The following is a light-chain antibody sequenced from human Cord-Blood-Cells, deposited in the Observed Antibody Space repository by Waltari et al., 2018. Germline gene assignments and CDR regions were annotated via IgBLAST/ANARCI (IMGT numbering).Light chain of an antibody. CDR3: QQSYSTHT. CDR1: QSISSY. J-gene: IGKJ2*01. CDR2: AAS. V-gene: IGKV1-39*01. Sequence: DIQTTQSPSSLSESVGVRVTITCRASQSISSYLNWYQQKPGKAPKLLIYAASSLQSGVPSRFSGSGSGTDFTLTISSLQPEDFATYYCQQSYSTHTFGQGTKLEIK.